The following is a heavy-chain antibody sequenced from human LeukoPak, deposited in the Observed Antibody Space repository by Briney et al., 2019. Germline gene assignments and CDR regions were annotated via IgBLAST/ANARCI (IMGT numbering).Heavy chain of an antibody. CDR1: GFTFSSYA. Sequence: PGGSLRLSCAVSGFTFSSYAMAWVRQAQGKGLEWVSAISDSGRSTYYADSVKGRFTISRDISKSTLYLQMNSLRAEDTALYYCAKGQKWELPLDFWGQGTLVTVSS. CDR3: AKGQKWELPLDF. V-gene: IGHV3-23*01. CDR2: ISDSGRST. J-gene: IGHJ4*02. D-gene: IGHD1-26*01.